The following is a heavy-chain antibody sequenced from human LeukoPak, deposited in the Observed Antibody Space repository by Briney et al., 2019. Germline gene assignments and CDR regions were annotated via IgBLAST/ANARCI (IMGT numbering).Heavy chain of an antibody. CDR1: GFTFSSYW. CDR3: ARGGGLDV. J-gene: IGHJ6*02. D-gene: IGHD3-16*01. Sequence: GGSLRLSCAASGFTFSSYWMNRARQAPGKGLEWVASINHNGNVNYYVDSVKGRFTISRDNAKNSLYLQMSNLRAEDTAVYFCARGGGLDVWGQGTSVTVSS. V-gene: IGHV3-7*03. CDR2: INHNGNVN.